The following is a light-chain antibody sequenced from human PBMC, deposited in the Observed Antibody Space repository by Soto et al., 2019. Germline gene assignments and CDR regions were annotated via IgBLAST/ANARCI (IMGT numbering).Light chain of an antibody. J-gene: IGLJ3*02. V-gene: IGLV2-14*01. CDR2: EVS. CDR3: ISYTSSSTWV. Sequence: QSALPQPASVSGSPGQSITISCTGTSSDVGGYNYVSWYQQHPGKAPKLMIYEVSNRPSGVSDRFSGSRSGNTASLTISGLQAEDESDYYCISYTSSSTWVFGGGTKLTVL. CDR1: SSDVGGYNY.